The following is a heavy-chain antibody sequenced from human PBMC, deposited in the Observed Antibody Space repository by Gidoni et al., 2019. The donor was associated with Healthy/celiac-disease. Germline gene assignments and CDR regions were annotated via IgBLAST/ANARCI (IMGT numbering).Heavy chain of an antibody. CDR2: INHSGST. CDR3: ARRGVVVARGFGY. J-gene: IGHJ4*02. Sequence: LLKPPETLSLTCAVYGGSFSGYYWSWIRQPPGKGLEWIGEINHSGSTNYNPSLKSRVTISVDTSKNQFSLKLSSVTAADTAVYYCARRGVVVARGFGYWGQGTLVTVSS. CDR1: GGSFSGYY. D-gene: IGHD3-22*01. V-gene: IGHV4-34*01.